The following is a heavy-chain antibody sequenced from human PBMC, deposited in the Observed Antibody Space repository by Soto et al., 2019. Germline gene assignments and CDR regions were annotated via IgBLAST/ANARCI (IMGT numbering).Heavy chain of an antibody. CDR2: ISYDGSNK. J-gene: IGHJ6*02. CDR3: AREWELLYGMDV. D-gene: IGHD1-26*01. V-gene: IGHV3-30-3*01. CDR1: GFTFSSYA. Sequence: QVQLVESGGGVVQPGRSLRLSCAASGFTFSSYAMHWVRQAPGKGLEWVAVISYDGSNKYYADSVKGRFTISRDNSKNTLYLQMNSLRAEDTAAYYCAREWELLYGMDVWGQGTTVTVSS.